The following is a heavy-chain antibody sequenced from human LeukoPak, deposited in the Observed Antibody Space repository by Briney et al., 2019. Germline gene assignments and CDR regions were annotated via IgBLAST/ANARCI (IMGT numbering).Heavy chain of an antibody. CDR3: ARQGHYTKGVCYANYYYYMDV. Sequence: GESLKISCKGSGYSFTSYWIGWVRQMPGKGLEWMGIIYPDDSDTRYSPSFEVQVIISVDKSISSAYLQWSSLKASDTATYYCARQGHYTKGVCYANYYYYMDVWGKGTTFTVSS. D-gene: IGHD2-8*01. CDR1: GYSFTSYW. J-gene: IGHJ6*03. V-gene: IGHV5-51*01. CDR2: IYPDDSDT.